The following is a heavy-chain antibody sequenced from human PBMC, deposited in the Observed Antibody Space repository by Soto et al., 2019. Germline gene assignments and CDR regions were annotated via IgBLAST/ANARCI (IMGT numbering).Heavy chain of an antibody. D-gene: IGHD2-8*01. Sequence: SETLSLTCTVSGGSISHYYWSWIRQSPGKGLEWIGYAYYSGSTDYNPSLKSRVTMSVDTSKNQVSLKLNPVTTADTAVYYCARDRSTYGGGGTGEVKENWFDPWGPGTLVTVSS. J-gene: IGHJ5*02. V-gene: IGHV4-59*01. CDR2: AYYSGST. CDR3: ARDRSTYGGGGTGEVKENWFDP. CDR1: GGSISHYY.